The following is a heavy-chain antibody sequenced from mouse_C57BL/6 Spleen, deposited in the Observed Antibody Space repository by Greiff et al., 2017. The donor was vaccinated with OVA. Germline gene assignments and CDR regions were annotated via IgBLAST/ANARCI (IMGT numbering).Heavy chain of an antibody. D-gene: IGHD2-5*01. Sequence: VQLQQSGPELVKPGASVKLSCKASGYTFTSYDINWVKQRPGQGLEWIGWIYPRDGSTKYNEKFKGMATLTVDTSSSTAYMELRSLTSEDSAVYFCARMGGGDYSNWYFDVWGTGTTVTVSS. V-gene: IGHV1-85*01. CDR2: IYPRDGST. CDR3: ARMGGGDYSNWYFDV. J-gene: IGHJ1*03. CDR1: GYTFTSYD.